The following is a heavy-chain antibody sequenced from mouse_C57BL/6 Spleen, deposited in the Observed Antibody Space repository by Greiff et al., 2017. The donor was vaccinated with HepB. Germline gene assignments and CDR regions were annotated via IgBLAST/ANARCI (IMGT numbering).Heavy chain of an antibody. V-gene: IGHV1-82*01. CDR3: ARWAYYDYFDY. CDR1: GYAFSSSW. CDR2: IYPGDGDT. D-gene: IGHD2-4*01. Sequence: VQLQQSGPELVKPGASVKISCKASGYAFSSSWMHWVKQRPGKGLEWIGRIYPGDGDTNYNGKFKGKATLTADKSSSTAYMQLSSLTSEDSAVYFCARWAYYDYFDYWGQGTTLTVSS. J-gene: IGHJ2*01.